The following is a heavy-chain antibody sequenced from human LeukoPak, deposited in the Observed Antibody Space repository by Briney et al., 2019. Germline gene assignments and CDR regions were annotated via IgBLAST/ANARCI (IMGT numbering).Heavy chain of an antibody. Sequence: PGGSLRLSCAASGFTFSSYAMSWVRPAPGKGLEWVSAISGSGGSTYYADSVKGRFTISRDNSKNTLYLQMNSLRAEDTAVYYCAKGGWYQYYFDYWGQGTLVTVSS. J-gene: IGHJ4*02. D-gene: IGHD6-19*01. V-gene: IGHV3-23*01. CDR3: AKGGWYQYYFDY. CDR2: ISGSGGST. CDR1: GFTFSSYA.